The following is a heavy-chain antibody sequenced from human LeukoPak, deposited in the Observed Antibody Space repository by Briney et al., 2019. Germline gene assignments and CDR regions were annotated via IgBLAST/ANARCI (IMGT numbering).Heavy chain of an antibody. CDR2: ISPYNGNT. Sequence: ASVKVSCKASGYTFTSYGISWVRQAPGQGLEWMGWISPYNGNTNYVQKFQDRVTMTTDTSTSTAYMELRSLRSDDTAVYYCARVPSGSYYERRYGMDVWGQGTSVTVSS. J-gene: IGHJ6*02. CDR3: ARVPSGSYYERRYGMDV. V-gene: IGHV1-18*01. D-gene: IGHD3-10*01. CDR1: GYTFTSYG.